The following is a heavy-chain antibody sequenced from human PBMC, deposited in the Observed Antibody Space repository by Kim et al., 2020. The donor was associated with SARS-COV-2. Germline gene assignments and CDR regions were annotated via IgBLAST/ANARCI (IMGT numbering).Heavy chain of an antibody. CDR2: IIPIFGTA. J-gene: IGHJ6*02. CDR1: GGTFSSYA. Sequence: SVKVSCKASGGTFSSYAISWVRQAPGQGLEWMGGIIPIFGTANYAQKFQGRVTITADESTSTAYMELSSLRSEDTAVYYCARLVGGYFDWSPPRERGMDVWGQGTTVTVSS. CDR3: ARLVGGYFDWSPPRERGMDV. D-gene: IGHD3-9*01. V-gene: IGHV1-69*13.